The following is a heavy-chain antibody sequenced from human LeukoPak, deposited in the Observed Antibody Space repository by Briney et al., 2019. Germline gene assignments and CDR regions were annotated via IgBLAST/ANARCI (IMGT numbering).Heavy chain of an antibody. V-gene: IGHV3-48*01. CDR3: AREDYYDAFYI. CDR2: ISSINSTI. J-gene: IGHJ3*02. Sequence: GGSLRLSCAASGFTFSSYSMNWVRQAPGKGLEWVSYISSINSTIYYADSVKGRFTISRDNAKNSLYLQMNSLRAEDTAVYYCAREDYYDAFYIWGQGTMVTVSS. CDR1: GFTFSSYS. D-gene: IGHD1-26*01.